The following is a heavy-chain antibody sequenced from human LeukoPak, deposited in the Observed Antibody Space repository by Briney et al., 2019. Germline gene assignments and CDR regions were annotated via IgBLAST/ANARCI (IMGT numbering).Heavy chain of an antibody. CDR1: GFTFSDSY. CDR2: ISSSSSDT. Sequence: GRSLRLSCAASGFTFSDSYMSWIRQTPGKGLEWLSYISSSSSDTNYADSVKGRFTISRDNAKNSLYLQMNSLRAEDTAVYYCARGSRTIGLGDDYWGQGTLVTVSS. J-gene: IGHJ4*02. D-gene: IGHD1-1*01. CDR3: ARGSRTIGLGDDY. V-gene: IGHV3-11*06.